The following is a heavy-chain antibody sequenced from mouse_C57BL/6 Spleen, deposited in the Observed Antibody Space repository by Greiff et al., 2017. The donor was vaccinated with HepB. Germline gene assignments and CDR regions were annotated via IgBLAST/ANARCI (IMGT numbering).Heavy chain of an antibody. J-gene: IGHJ2*01. Sequence: QVQLKQSGPGLVQPSQSLSITCTVSGFSLTSYGVHWVRQSPGKGLEWLGVIWSGGSTDYNAAFISRLSISKDNSKSQVFFKMNSLQADDTAIYYCARNTPNWPFDYWGQGTTLTVSS. CDR3: ARNTPNWPFDY. CDR1: GFSLTSYG. V-gene: IGHV2-2*01. D-gene: IGHD4-1*01. CDR2: IWSGGST.